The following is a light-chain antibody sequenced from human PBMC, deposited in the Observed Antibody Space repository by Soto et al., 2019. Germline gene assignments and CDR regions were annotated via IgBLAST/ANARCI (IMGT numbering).Light chain of an antibody. J-gene: IGKJ1*01. CDR2: LAS. CDR1: QAILNNY. Sequence: DIVLTQSPGTLSLSPGERATLSCRTSQAILNNYLAWFQQKPGQAPRLLIYLASNRAAGILDRFSGSGSGTDFTLTISRLEPEDFAVYYCQHFGTPPWTFGQGTKVEI. CDR3: QHFGTPPWT. V-gene: IGKV3-20*01.